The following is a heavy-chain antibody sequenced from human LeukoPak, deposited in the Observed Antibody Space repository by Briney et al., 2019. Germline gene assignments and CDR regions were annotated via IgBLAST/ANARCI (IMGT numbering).Heavy chain of an antibody. D-gene: IGHD3-16*02. J-gene: IGHJ5*02. CDR3: ARGGGSYRYTAT. Sequence: SETLSLTCAVYGGSFSGYYWSWIRQLPGKGLEWIGEINHSGSTNYNPSLKSRVTISVDTSKNQFSLKLSSVTAADTAVYYCARGGGSYRYTATWGQGTLVTVSS. V-gene: IGHV4-34*01. CDR1: GGSFSGYY. CDR2: INHSGST.